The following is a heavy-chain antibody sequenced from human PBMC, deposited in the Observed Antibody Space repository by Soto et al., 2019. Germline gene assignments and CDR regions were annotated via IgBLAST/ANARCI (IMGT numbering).Heavy chain of an antibody. V-gene: IGHV3-15*01. CDR3: ATIPKFYYGSGTILHY. D-gene: IGHD3-10*01. J-gene: IGHJ4*02. CDR2: IKSKSDAGTT. Sequence: GGSLGLSCAASGFTVSSNYMSWVRQAPGKGLEWVGRIKSKSDAGTTEYAAPVKGRFAISRDDSKNTLYLQMNSLKTEDTAVYYCATIPKFYYGSGTILHYWGQGILVTVSS. CDR1: GFTVSSNY.